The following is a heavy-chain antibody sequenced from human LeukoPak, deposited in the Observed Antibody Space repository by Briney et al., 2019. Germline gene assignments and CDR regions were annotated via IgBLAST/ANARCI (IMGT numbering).Heavy chain of an antibody. D-gene: IGHD4-17*01. Sequence: SETLSLTCAVYGGSFSGYYWSWIRQPPGKGLEWIGEINHSGSTNYNPSLKSRVTISVDTSKNQFSLRLSSVTAADTAVYYCARQEDGDYVFDYWGQGTLVTVSS. CDR2: INHSGST. V-gene: IGHV4-34*01. CDR3: ARQEDGDYVFDY. J-gene: IGHJ4*02. CDR1: GGSFSGYY.